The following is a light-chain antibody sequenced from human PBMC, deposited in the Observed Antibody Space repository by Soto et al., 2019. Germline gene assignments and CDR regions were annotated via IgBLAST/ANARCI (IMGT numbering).Light chain of an antibody. V-gene: IGKV1-39*01. CDR3: QQSYSTPPRLT. CDR2: AAS. J-gene: IGKJ3*01. Sequence: DIQMTQSPSSLSASVGDSVTITCRAIQTISNYLNWYQKKPGKAPNLLIYAASNLQSGVPSRFSGSGSGTEFTLTISSLQPEDFATYYCQQSYSTPPRLTFGPGTKVDIK. CDR1: QTISNY.